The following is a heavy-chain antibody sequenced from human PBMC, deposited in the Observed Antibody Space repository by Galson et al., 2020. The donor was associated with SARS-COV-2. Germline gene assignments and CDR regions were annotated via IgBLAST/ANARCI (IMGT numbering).Heavy chain of an antibody. Sequence: ASVKVSCKASGYRITGYYMYWVRQAPGQGPEYMGWINPSTGRASYGQKFQDRVTMTSDMSITTAFLKLSGLRFDDTAVYYCVRGLSGDWPYYYFYGMDVWCQGTTVTVSS. J-gene: IGHJ6*02. CDR3: VRGLSGDWPYYYFYGMDV. CDR2: INPSTGRA. D-gene: IGHD2-21*02. CDR1: GYRITGYY. V-gene: IGHV1-2*02.